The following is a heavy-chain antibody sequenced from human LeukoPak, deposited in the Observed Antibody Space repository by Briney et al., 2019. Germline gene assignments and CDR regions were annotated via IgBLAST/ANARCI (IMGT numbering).Heavy chain of an antibody. CDR3: ARGPNDFDY. V-gene: IGHV3-48*02. Sequence: GGSLRLSCAASAFTFSSYNMNWVRQAPGKGLEWVSYISSGGSTKYYADSVKGRFSISRDNAKNSLYLQMNSLRDEDTAVYYCARGPNDFDYWGQGTLVTVSS. CDR2: ISSGGSTK. J-gene: IGHJ4*02. CDR1: AFTFSSYN. D-gene: IGHD2-8*01.